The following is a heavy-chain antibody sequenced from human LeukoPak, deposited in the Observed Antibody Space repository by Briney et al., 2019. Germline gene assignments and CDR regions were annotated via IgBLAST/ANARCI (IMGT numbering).Heavy chain of an antibody. CDR1: GYTFTGYY. Sequence: ASVKVSCKASGYTFTGYYMHWVRQAPGQGLEWMGWINPNSGGTNYAQKFQGRVTMTRGTSISTAYMELSRLRSDDTAVYYCARQLLWFGDYYMDVWGKGTTVTVSS. CDR2: INPNSGGT. CDR3: ARQLLWFGDYYMDV. V-gene: IGHV1-2*02. J-gene: IGHJ6*03. D-gene: IGHD3-10*01.